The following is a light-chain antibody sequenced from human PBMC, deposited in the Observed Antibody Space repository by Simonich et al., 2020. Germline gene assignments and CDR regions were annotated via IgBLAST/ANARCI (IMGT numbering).Light chain of an antibody. J-gene: IGKJ1*01. V-gene: IGKV4-1*01. CDR2: WAS. CDR3: QQYYSTPQT. CDR1: QGVLYSSNNKNY. Sequence: DIVMTQSPDSLAVSLGERATINCKSSQGVLYSSNNKNYLAWYQQKPGQPPKLLIYWASTRESGVPDRFRGSGSGTDFTLTISSLQAEDVAVYYCQQYYSTPQTFGQGTKVEIK.